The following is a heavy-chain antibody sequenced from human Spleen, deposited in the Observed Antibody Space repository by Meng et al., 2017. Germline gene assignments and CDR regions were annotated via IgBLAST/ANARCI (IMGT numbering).Heavy chain of an antibody. Sequence: GGSLRLSCAASGFTFSNAWMTWVRQAPGKGLEWIGRMKSNIDGGTVDYAAAVKGRFFIARDDSENTFYLQMNSLKTEDTAVYYCAKHLEGGGGVFDIWGQGTMVTVSS. CDR3: AKHLEGGGGVFDI. CDR1: GFTFSNAW. J-gene: IGHJ3*02. CDR2: MKSNIDGGTV. D-gene: IGHD3-16*01. V-gene: IGHV3-15*01.